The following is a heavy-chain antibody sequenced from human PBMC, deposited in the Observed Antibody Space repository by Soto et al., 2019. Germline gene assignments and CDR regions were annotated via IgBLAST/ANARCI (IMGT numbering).Heavy chain of an antibody. CDR1: GYTFTGYY. CDR2: INPNSGGT. D-gene: IGHD6-19*01. V-gene: IGHV1-2*02. J-gene: IGHJ6*02. Sequence: GASVKVSCKASGYTFTGYYMHWVRQAPGQGLEWMGWINPNSGGTNYAQKFQGRVTMTRDTSISTAYMELSRLRSDDTAVYYCARDEPIAVVTGSYGMDVWGQGTTVTVSS. CDR3: ARDEPIAVVTGSYGMDV.